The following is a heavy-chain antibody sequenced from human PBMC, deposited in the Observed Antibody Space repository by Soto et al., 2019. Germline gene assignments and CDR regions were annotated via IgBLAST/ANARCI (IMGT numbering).Heavy chain of an antibody. V-gene: IGHV3-30*18. CDR3: AKDAEEAVAAA. D-gene: IGHD6-13*01. J-gene: IGHJ5*02. Sequence: PGGSLRLSCAASGFTFSTYGMHWVRQAPGKGLEWVAVISFDGSNKYYADSVKGRFTISRDNSKNTLYLQMNSLRPEDTAVYYCAKDAEEAVAAAWGQGSLVTVS. CDR1: GFTFSTYG. CDR2: ISFDGSNK.